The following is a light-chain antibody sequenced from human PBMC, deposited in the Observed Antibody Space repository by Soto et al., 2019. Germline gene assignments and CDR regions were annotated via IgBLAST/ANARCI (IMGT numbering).Light chain of an antibody. CDR3: AAWDDSLTAAL. J-gene: IGLJ3*02. Sequence: QSVLTQPPSASGTPGQSVTISCSGSSSNIGSNTVNWYQQLSGAAPKLLIHNNDQRPSGVPDRFSGSKSDTSASLAISGLQSADEADYYCAAWDDSLTAALFGGGTKVTVL. CDR2: NND. CDR1: SSNIGSNT. V-gene: IGLV1-44*01.